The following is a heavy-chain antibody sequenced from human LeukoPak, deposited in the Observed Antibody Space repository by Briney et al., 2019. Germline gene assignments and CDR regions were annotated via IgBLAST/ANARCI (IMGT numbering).Heavy chain of an antibody. D-gene: IGHD3-10*01. CDR1: GGSISSYY. J-gene: IGHJ4*02. CDR3: ARSITGDYFDY. V-gene: IGHV4-59*08. CDR2: IYYSGST. Sequence: SETLSLTCTVSGGSISSYYWSWIRQPPGEGLEWIGYIYYSGSTNYNPSLKSRVTVSVDTSKNQFSLKLSSVTAADTAVYYCARSITGDYFDYWGQGTLVTVSS.